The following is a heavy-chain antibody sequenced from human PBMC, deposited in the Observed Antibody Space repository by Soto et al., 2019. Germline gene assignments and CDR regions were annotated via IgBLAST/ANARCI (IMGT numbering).Heavy chain of an antibody. CDR3: ARDTARAMVRIYYGMDV. D-gene: IGHD3-10*01. V-gene: IGHV3-33*01. Sequence: QVQLVESGGGVVQPGRSLRLSCAASGFTFSSHGMHWVRQAPGKGLEWVAVIWYDGSNKYYADSVKGRFTISRDNSKHTLYLQMNSLRAEDTAVYYCARDTARAMVRIYYGMDVWGQGTTVTVSS. J-gene: IGHJ6*02. CDR2: IWYDGSNK. CDR1: GFTFSSHG.